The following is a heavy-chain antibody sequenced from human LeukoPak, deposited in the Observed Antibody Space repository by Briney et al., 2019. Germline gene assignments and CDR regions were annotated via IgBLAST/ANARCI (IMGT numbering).Heavy chain of an antibody. CDR2: IYPGDSDT. J-gene: IGHJ4*02. V-gene: IGHV5-51*01. Sequence: GESLKISCKGSGYSFTSYWIGWVRQMPGKGLEWMGIIYPGDSDTRYSPSFQGQVTISADKSIGTAYLQWSSLKASDTAMYYCARHQTYYYDSSGSLIDYWGQGTLVTVSS. CDR3: ARHQTYYYDSSGSLIDY. D-gene: IGHD3-22*01. CDR1: GYSFTSYW.